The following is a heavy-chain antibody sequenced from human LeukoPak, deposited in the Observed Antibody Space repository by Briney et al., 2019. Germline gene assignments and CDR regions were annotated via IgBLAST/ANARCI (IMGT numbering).Heavy chain of an antibody. CDR2: INAGNGNT. CDR3: ARDRPPYYDSSGYGAFDI. CDR1: GYTFTSYA. D-gene: IGHD3-22*01. Sequence: ASVKVSCKASGYTFTSYAMHWVRQAPGQRLEWMGWINAGNGNTKYSQKFQGRVTITRDTSASTAYMELSSLRSEDTVVYYCARDRPPYYDSSGYGAFDIWGQGTMVTVSS. J-gene: IGHJ3*02. V-gene: IGHV1-3*01.